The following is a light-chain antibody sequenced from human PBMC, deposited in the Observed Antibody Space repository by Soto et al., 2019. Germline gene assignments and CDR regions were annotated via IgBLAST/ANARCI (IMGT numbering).Light chain of an antibody. J-gene: IGLJ1*01. CDR3: SSHTSSTPLA. V-gene: IGLV2-14*03. Sequence: QSALTQPASVSASPGQSIAISCTGTDSVIGGYDHVSWYQQHPGKAPKLLIYDVTNRPSGVSSRFSGSKAGRTASLTISGLHTEDEANYYSSSHTSSTPLAFGTGTKVTVL. CDR1: DSVIGGYDH. CDR2: DVT.